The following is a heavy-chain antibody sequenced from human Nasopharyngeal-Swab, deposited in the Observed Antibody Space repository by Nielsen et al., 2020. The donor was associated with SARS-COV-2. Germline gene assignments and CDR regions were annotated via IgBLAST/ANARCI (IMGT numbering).Heavy chain of an antibody. V-gene: IGHV3-48*03. J-gene: IGHJ3*02. CDR2: ISSSGSTI. CDR1: GFTFSSYE. CDR3: AREERITMIVVVIPGALDI. D-gene: IGHD3-22*01. Sequence: GESLKISCAASGFTFSSYEMNWVRQAPGKGLEWVSYISSSGSTIFYADSVKGRFTISRDNAKNSLYLQMNSLRAADTAVYYCAREERITMIVVVIPGALDIWGQGTMVTVSS.